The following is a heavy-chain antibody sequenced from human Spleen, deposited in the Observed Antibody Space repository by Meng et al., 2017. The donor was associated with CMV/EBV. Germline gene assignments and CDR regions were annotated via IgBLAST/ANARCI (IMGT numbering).Heavy chain of an antibody. Sequence: GGSLRLSCAAPGFTFTRYGLHWVRQAPGKALEWLAVVSFDGTNIFYADSVKGRLTISRENAKDSLDPQMNSLRAEDTAFYYCARDQQLVPVDYNSYYGMDVWGQGTTVTVSS. CDR2: VSFDGTNI. D-gene: IGHD6-13*01. CDR3: ARDQQLVPVDYNSYYGMDV. V-gene: IGHV3-30*14. CDR1: GFTFTRYG. J-gene: IGHJ6*02.